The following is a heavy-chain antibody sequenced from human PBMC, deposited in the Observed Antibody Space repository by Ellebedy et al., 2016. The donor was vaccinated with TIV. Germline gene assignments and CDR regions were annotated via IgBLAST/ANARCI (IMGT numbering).Heavy chain of an antibody. Sequence: GESLKISFKGSGYRFTSYYINWVRQMPGRGLEWMGRIDPSDSYANYSPSFQGHVTISADKSINTAYLQWSSLKASDIAMYYCARLPRGVDAFDIWGQGTMVTVSS. CDR3: ARLPRGVDAFDI. V-gene: IGHV5-10-1*01. D-gene: IGHD3-16*01. J-gene: IGHJ3*02. CDR1: GYRFTSYY. CDR2: IDPSDSYA.